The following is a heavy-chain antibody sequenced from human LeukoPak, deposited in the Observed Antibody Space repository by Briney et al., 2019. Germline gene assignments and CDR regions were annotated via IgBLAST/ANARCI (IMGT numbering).Heavy chain of an antibody. J-gene: IGHJ4*02. D-gene: IGHD3-16*02. V-gene: IGHV1-2*02. CDR3: ASRSGLRLGELSLY. Sequence: ASVKVSCKASGYTFTGYYMHWVRQAPGQGLEWMGWINPSSGGTNYAQKFQGRVTMTRDTSISTAYMELSRLRSDDTAVYYCASRSGLRLGELSLYWGQGTLVTVSS. CDR1: GYTFTGYY. CDR2: INPSSGGT.